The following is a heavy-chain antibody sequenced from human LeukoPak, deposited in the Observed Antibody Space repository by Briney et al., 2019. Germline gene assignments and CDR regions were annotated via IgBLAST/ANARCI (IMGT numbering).Heavy chain of an antibody. J-gene: IGHJ4*02. Sequence: QPGRSLRLSCAASGFTFDDYAMHWVRQAPGKGLEWVSGISWNSGSIGYADSVKGRFTISRDNSKNTLYLQMNSLRAEDTAVYYCAKDPARRREYCFDYWGQGTLVTVSS. V-gene: IGHV3-9*01. CDR1: GFTFDDYA. CDR2: ISWNSGSI. D-gene: IGHD3-10*01. CDR3: AKDPARRREYCFDY.